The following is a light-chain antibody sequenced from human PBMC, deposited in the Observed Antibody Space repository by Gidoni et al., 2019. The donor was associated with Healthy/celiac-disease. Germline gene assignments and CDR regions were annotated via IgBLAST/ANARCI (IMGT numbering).Light chain of an antibody. CDR1: QDISNY. V-gene: IGKV1-33*01. J-gene: IGKJ2*04. CDR2: DAS. Sequence: DIQMTQSPSSLSAVVGGRVTITCQASQDISNYLNWYQQKPGKAPKLLIYDASNLETGVPSRFSGSGSGTDFTITISSLQPEDIATYYCQQYDTLCSFGQGTKLEIK. CDR3: QQYDTLCS.